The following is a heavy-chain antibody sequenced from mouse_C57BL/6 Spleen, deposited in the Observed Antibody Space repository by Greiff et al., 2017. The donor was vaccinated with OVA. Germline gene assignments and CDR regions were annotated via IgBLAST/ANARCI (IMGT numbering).Heavy chain of an antibody. CDR2: ISSGSSTI. V-gene: IGHV5-17*01. J-gene: IGHJ3*01. D-gene: IGHD2-5*01. CDR1: GFTFSDYG. CDR3: ARPYYSNYRPWFAY. Sequence: EVHLVESGGGLVKPGGSLKLSCAASGFTFSDYGMHWVRQAPEKGLEWVAYISSGSSTIYYADTVKGRFTISRDNAKNTLFLQMTSLRSEDTAMYYCARPYYSNYRPWFAYWGQGTLVTVSA.